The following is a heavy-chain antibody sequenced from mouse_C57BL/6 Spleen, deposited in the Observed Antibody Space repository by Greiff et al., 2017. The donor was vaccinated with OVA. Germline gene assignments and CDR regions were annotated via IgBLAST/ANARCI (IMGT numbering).Heavy chain of an antibody. D-gene: IGHD1-1*01. CDR2: IYWDDDK. Sequence: QVTLKECGPGILQSSQTLSLTCSFSGFSLSTSGMGVSWIRQPSGKGLEWLAHIYWDDDKRYNPPLKSRLTISKDTPRNQVFLKITSGDTADTATYYYAGRGVSTTVVATGYWYFDVWGTGTTVTVSS. V-gene: IGHV8-12*01. CDR1: GFSLSTSGMG. J-gene: IGHJ1*03. CDR3: AGRGVSTTVVATGYWYFDV.